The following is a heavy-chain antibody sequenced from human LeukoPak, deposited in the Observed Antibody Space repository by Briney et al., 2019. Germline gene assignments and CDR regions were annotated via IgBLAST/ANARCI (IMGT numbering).Heavy chain of an antibody. J-gene: IGHJ4*02. CDR3: ASQPFTSR. V-gene: IGHV3-21*01. CDR2: ISTSSSYI. CDR1: GFTFSSYS. Sequence: GGSLRLSCAASGFTFSSYSVNWVRQAPGKGLEWVSSISTSSSYIYYADSVKGRFTISRDNAKNSLYLQMNSLRAEDTAVYYCASQPFTSRWGQGTLVTVSS. D-gene: IGHD2-2*01.